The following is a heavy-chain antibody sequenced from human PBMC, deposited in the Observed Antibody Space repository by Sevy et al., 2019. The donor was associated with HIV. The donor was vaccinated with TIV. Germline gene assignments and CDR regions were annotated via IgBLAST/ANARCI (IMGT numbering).Heavy chain of an antibody. D-gene: IGHD4-17*01. Sequence: SLRLSYAASGFNFSIYGMHWVRQAPGKGLEWVALIWYDGSNKYYADSVKGRFTIPRDNSKNTLYLQMNSLRAEDTAVYYCARGRDYGNFDYWGQGTLVTVSS. CDR3: ARGRDYGNFDY. J-gene: IGHJ4*02. CDR2: IWYDGSNK. CDR1: GFNFSIYG. V-gene: IGHV3-33*01.